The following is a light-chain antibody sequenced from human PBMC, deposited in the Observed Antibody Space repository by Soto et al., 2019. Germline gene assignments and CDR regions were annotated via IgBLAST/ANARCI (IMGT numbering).Light chain of an antibody. V-gene: IGKV3-20*01. CDR2: GAS. Sequence: EIVLTQSPGTLSLSPGERATLSCRASQSVSSSYLAWYQQKPGQDPRVLIYGASSRATGIPDRFSGSGSGTDLTLTISRLEPEDFAAYYCQQYGSSPRYTFGQGTKLEIK. J-gene: IGKJ2*01. CDR1: QSVSSSY. CDR3: QQYGSSPRYT.